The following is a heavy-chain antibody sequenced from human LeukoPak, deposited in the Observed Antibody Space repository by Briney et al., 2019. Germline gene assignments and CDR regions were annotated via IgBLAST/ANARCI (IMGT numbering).Heavy chain of an antibody. CDR1: GGSISTYY. CDR3: ARVMSGYSYGYPDF. D-gene: IGHD5-18*01. V-gene: IGHV4-59*01. CDR2: FYYSGST. J-gene: IGHJ4*02. Sequence: PSETLSLTCIVSGGSISTYYWSWNRQPPGKGLEWIGYFYYSGSTNYNPSLKSRVTISVDTSKNQFSLKLSSVTAADTALYYCARVMSGYSYGYPDFWGQGTLVTVSS.